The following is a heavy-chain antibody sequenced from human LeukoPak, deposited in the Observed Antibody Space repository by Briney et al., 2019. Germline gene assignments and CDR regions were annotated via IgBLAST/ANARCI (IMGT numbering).Heavy chain of an antibody. V-gene: IGHV1-2*02. Sequence: ASVKVSCKASGYTFTGYYMHWVRQAPGQGLEWMGWINPNSGGTNYAQKFQGRVTMTRDTSISTAYMELSRLRSDDTAVYCCARVTYCTNGVCYRGDYWGQGTLVTVSS. D-gene: IGHD2-8*01. CDR1: GYTFTGYY. CDR3: ARVTYCTNGVCYRGDY. J-gene: IGHJ4*02. CDR2: INPNSGGT.